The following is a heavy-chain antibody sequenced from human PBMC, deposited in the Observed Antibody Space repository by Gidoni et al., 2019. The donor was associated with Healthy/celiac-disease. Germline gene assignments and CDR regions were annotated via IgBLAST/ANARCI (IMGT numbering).Heavy chain of an antibody. Sequence: EVQLVQSGAEVKKPGESLKISCTGSGYSFNSYWIRWVRQMPGKGLECRGIIYPGDSDTKYSPSFQGQVTISADKSISIAYLKWSSLKASNTAMYYCARLTCSSTNCYPSYYYGMDVWGQGTTVTVSS. J-gene: IGHJ6*02. CDR2: IYPGDSDT. D-gene: IGHD2-2*01. V-gene: IGHV5-51*01. CDR1: GYSFNSYW. CDR3: ARLTCSSTNCYPSYYYGMDV.